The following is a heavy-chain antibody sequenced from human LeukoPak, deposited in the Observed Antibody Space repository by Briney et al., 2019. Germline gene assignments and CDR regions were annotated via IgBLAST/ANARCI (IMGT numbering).Heavy chain of an antibody. Sequence: SETLSLTCAVYGGSFSGYYWSWIRQPPGKGLEWIGEINHSGSTNYNPSLKSRVTMSVDTSKNQFSLKLSSVTAADTAVYYCARDRTTSYDYWGQGTLVTVSS. CDR1: GGSFSGYY. CDR3: ARDRTTSYDY. D-gene: IGHD4-17*01. V-gene: IGHV4-34*01. J-gene: IGHJ4*02. CDR2: INHSGST.